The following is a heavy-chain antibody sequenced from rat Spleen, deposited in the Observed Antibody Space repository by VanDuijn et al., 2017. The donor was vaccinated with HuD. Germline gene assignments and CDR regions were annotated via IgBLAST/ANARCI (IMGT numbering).Heavy chain of an antibody. J-gene: IGHJ2*01. CDR1: GFTFSNYY. CDR3: ATQGITAPHFDY. V-gene: IGHV5-29*01. Sequence: EVQLVESGGDLVQPGRSLKLSCAASGFTFSNYYMAWVRQAPTKGLEWVATIGYAGSSTYYRDSVKGRFTISRDNARSILYLQMDSLGSEDTATYYCATQGITAPHFDYWGQGVMVTVSS. D-gene: IGHD1-4*01. CDR2: IGYAGSST.